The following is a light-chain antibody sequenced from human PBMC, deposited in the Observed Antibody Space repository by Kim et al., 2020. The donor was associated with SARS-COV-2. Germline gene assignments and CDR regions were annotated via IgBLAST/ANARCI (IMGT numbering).Light chain of an antibody. CDR2: VDNDGGH. V-gene: IGLV4-69*01. J-gene: IGLJ2*01. CDR1: SGHTTYA. Sequence: SIKLTCTLNSGHTTYAIAWHQQHPEKGPRYLMTVDNDGGHTKGDGIPDRFSGSSSGAERYLTISSLQSEDEADYYCQTWGTGFQVFGGGTQLTVL. CDR3: QTWGTGFQV.